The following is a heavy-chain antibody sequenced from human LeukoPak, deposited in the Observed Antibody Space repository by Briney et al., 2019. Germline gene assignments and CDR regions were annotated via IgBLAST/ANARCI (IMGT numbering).Heavy chain of an antibody. J-gene: IGHJ4*02. CDR2: ISRDSTDI. CDR1: GFSFSSYT. Sequence: GGSLRLSCVAYGFSFSSYTMSWVRQAPGKGLEWVSFISRDSTDIYHADSVRGRFTISRDNARSSLYLQMNSLRVEDTAVYYCAKDIPAAVDWGQGTLVTVSS. D-gene: IGHD2-2*01. V-gene: IGHV3-21*01. CDR3: AKDIPAAVD.